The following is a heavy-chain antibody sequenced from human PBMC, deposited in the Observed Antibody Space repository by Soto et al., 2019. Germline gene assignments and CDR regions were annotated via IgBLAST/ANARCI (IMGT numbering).Heavy chain of an antibody. D-gene: IGHD6-6*01. Sequence: QLQLQESGPGLVKPSETLSLTCTVSGGSISSSSYYWGWIRQPPGKGLEWIGSIYYSGSTYYNPSLKSRVTISVDTSKNQFSLKLSSVTAADTAVYYCARQTLAARPDYFDYWGQGTLVTVSS. CDR2: IYYSGST. CDR3: ARQTLAARPDYFDY. V-gene: IGHV4-39*01. J-gene: IGHJ4*02. CDR1: GGSISSSSYY.